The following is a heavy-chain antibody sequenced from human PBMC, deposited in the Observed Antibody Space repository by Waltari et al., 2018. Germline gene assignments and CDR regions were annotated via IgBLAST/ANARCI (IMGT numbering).Heavy chain of an antibody. CDR3: AGPSFNYYYGMDV. CDR2: NYHSGRA. V-gene: IGHV4-4*02. J-gene: IGHJ6*02. D-gene: IGHD2-2*01. Sequence: QVQLQESGPGLVKPSGTLSLTCAVSGGSISSSNWWCWVRQPPGKGLEWSGENYHSGRANHSPALKSRVTISVDKSKDQCSLKLGAVAAADTAVYYCAGPSFNYYYGMDVWGQGTTVTVSS. CDR1: GGSISSSNW.